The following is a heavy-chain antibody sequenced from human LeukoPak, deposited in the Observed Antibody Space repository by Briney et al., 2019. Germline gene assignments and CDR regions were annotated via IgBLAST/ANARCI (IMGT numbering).Heavy chain of an antibody. Sequence: GGSLRLSCAASGLTFSGYGMHWVREAPGKGLGWVAFIRYDGSNKYYADSVKGRFTISRDNSKNTLYLQMNRLTAKDTAVYYCATGDRLWSGYYYYYYYTDVWGKGTTVTVSS. V-gene: IGHV3-30*02. D-gene: IGHD3-3*01. J-gene: IGHJ6*03. CDR1: GLTFSGYG. CDR2: IRYDGSNK. CDR3: ATGDRLWSGYYYYYYYTDV.